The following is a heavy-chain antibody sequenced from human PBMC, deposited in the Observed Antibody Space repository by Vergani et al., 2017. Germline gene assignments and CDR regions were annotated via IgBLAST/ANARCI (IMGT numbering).Heavy chain of an antibody. Sequence: VQLVESGGGLVQPGGSLRLSCSASGFTSSSYAMHWVRQAPGKGLECVSAISSNGGSTYYADSVKGRFTISRDNSKNTLYLQMNSLRAEDTAVYYCASPSGSNSWYYFDNWGQGTLVTVSS. CDR1: GFTSSSYA. D-gene: IGHD6-13*01. CDR2: ISSNGGST. V-gene: IGHV3-64*04. J-gene: IGHJ4*02. CDR3: ASPSGSNSWYYFDN.